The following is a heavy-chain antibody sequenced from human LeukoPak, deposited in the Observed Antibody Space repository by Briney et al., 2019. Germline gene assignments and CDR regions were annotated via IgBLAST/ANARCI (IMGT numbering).Heavy chain of an antibody. CDR1: GFTFSSYS. Sequence: GGSLRLSCAASGFTFSSYSMNWVRQAPGKGLEWVSSISSSSSYIYYADSVKGRFTISRDNSKNTLYLQMNSLRAEDTAVYYCARDMAGAFDIWGQGTMVTVSS. V-gene: IGHV3-21*04. D-gene: IGHD3-10*01. CDR2: ISSSSSYI. J-gene: IGHJ3*02. CDR3: ARDMAGAFDI.